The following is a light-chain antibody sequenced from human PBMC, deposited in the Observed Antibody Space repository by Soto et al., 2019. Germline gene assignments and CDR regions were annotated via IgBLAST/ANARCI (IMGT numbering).Light chain of an antibody. J-gene: IGKJ1*01. Sequence: IQMTQSPSTLAAAVGDRVTVTCRASQSISSSLAWYQQKPGKAPKLLIYDASNLESGVPSIFSGSGSGTDFTLTISNLEPEDFAVYYCQQHSHWPPWTFGKGPRWIS. CDR2: DAS. V-gene: IGKV1-5*01. CDR3: QQHSHWPPWT. CDR1: QSISSS.